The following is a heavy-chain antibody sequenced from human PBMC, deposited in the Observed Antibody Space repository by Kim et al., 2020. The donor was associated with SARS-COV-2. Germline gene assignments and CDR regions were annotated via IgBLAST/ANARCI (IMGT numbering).Heavy chain of an antibody. D-gene: IGHD6-13*01. Sequence: ASVKVSCKVSGYTLIELSMHWVRQAPGKGLEWMGGFDPEDGETIYAQKFQGRVSMTEDTSTDTAYMELSSLRSEDTAVYYCATSPSIAAASWFDPWGQGTRVTVSS. CDR1: GYTLIELS. V-gene: IGHV1-24*01. J-gene: IGHJ5*02. CDR3: ATSPSIAAASWFDP. CDR2: FDPEDGET.